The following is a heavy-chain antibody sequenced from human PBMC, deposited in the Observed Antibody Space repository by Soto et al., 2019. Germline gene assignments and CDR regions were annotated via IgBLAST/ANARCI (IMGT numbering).Heavy chain of an antibody. D-gene: IGHD3-10*01. V-gene: IGHV4-39*01. Sequence: SETLSLTCTVSGGSISSSSYYWGWIRQPPGQGLVWIGSIYYGGSTYYNPSLKRRATISVDTSKNQFSLKLSSVTAADTAVYYCAAAGSLYYYGSGSPEDLDYWGQGTLVTVSS. CDR3: AAAGSLYYYGSGSPEDLDY. CDR1: GGSISSSSYY. CDR2: IYYGGST. J-gene: IGHJ4*02.